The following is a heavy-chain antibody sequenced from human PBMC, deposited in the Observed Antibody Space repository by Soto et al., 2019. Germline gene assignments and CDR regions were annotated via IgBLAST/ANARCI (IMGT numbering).Heavy chain of an antibody. V-gene: IGHV3-21*01. CDR3: ARASGYSSGWYTYYFDY. Sequence: GGFLRLSCAASGFTFSSYSMNWVRQAPGKGLEWVSSISSSSSYIYYADSVKGRFTISRDNAKNSLYLQMNSLRAEDTAVYYCARASGYSSGWYTYYFDYWGQGTLVTVSS. CDR1: GFTFSSYS. D-gene: IGHD6-19*01. CDR2: ISSSSSYI. J-gene: IGHJ4*02.